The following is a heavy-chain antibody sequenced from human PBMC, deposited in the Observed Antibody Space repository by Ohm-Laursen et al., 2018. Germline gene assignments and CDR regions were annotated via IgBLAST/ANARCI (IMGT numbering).Heavy chain of an antibody. J-gene: IGHJ6*02. D-gene: IGHD1-1*01. CDR2: IYHGDSDT. CDR1: GYSFNSYW. CDR3: ARHLGTSYYYYDMDV. V-gene: IGHV5-51*01. Sequence: ESLRISCKGSGYSFNSYWIGWVRQMPGKGLEGMGIIYHGDSDTRYSPSFQGQVTISADKSISTAYLQWSSLKASDTAMYYCARHLGTSYYYYDMDVWGQGTTVTVSS.